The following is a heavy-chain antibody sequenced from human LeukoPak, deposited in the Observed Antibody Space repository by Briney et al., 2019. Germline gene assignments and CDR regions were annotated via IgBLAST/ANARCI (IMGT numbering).Heavy chain of an antibody. CDR1: GYTFTSYA. D-gene: IGHD6-19*01. V-gene: IGHV7-4-1*02. CDR3: ARGFRVAGTPKSWFDP. J-gene: IGHJ5*02. CDR2: INTNTGNP. Sequence: ASVKVSCKASGYTFTSYAMNWVRQAPGQGLEWMGWINTNTGNPTYAQGFTGRFVFSLDTSVSTAYLQISSLKAEDTAVYYCARGFRVAGTPKSWFDPWGQGTLVTVSS.